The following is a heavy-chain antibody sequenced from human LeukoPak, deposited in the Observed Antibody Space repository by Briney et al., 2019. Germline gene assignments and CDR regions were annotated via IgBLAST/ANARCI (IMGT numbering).Heavy chain of an antibody. Sequence: ASVKVSCKVSGYTLTQLSMHWVRQAPGKGLEWMGGFDPEDGETIYAQKFQGRVTMTEDTSTDTAYMELSSLRSEDTAVYYCATARNCSNTSCYYYYYGMDVWGQGTTVTVSS. D-gene: IGHD2-2*01. CDR2: FDPEDGET. V-gene: IGHV1-24*01. CDR3: ATARNCSNTSCYYYYYGMDV. J-gene: IGHJ6*02. CDR1: GYTLTQLS.